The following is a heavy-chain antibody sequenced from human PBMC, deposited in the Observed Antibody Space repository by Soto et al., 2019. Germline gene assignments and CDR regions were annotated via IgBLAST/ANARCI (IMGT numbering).Heavy chain of an antibody. CDR2: INHRGNT. CDR1: GGSLSPYY. V-gene: IGHV4-34*01. J-gene: IGHJ5*02. CDR3: ARWYYDFWSGFFTHYFDP. D-gene: IGHD3-3*01. Sequence: TSETLSLTCGVYGGSLSPYYWSWIRQTPGKGLEWIAEINHRGNTNYNPSLESRVTISIDTSKNQFSLKLTSVTAADTAVYYCARWYYDFWSGFFTHYFDPWGQGTQVTVSS.